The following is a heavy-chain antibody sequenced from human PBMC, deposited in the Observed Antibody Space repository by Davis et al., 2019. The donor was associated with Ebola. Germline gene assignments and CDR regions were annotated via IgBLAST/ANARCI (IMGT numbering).Heavy chain of an antibody. CDR1: GGSISSYY. V-gene: IGHV4-34*01. CDR2: INHSGST. Sequence: SETLSLTCTVSGGSISSYYWSWIRQPPGKGLEWIGEINHSGSTNYNPSLKSRVTISVDTSKNQFSLKLSSVTAADTAVYYCARGRRRFLEWLNWFDPWGQGTLVTVSS. CDR3: ARGRRRFLEWLNWFDP. J-gene: IGHJ5*02. D-gene: IGHD3-3*01.